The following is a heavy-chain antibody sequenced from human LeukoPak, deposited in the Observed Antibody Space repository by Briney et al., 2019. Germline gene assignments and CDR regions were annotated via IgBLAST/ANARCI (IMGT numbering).Heavy chain of an antibody. J-gene: IGHJ6*03. CDR1: GGSISSYY. CDR3: AREPPSGTFCYYYYMDV. CDR2: IYTSGST. V-gene: IGHV4-4*07. D-gene: IGHD1-26*01. Sequence: SETLSLTCTVSGGSISSYYWSWIRQPAGKGLEWIGRIYTSGSTNYNSSLKSRVTISVDKSKNQLSLKLSSVTAADTAVYYCAREPPSGTFCYYYYMDVWGKGTTVTVSS.